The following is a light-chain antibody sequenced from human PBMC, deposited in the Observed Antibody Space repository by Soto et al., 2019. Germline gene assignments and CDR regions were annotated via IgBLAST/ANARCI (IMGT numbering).Light chain of an antibody. CDR1: QSVSSSY. Sequence: EIVLTESPGTLSLSRGERATLSCRASQSVSSSYLAWYQQKPGQAPRLLIYGTASRATAIPDRFSGSGSGTDFTLTISRLDPEDFAVYYCQQYGSSSWTFGQGTKV. V-gene: IGKV3-20*01. CDR2: GTA. CDR3: QQYGSSSWT. J-gene: IGKJ1*01.